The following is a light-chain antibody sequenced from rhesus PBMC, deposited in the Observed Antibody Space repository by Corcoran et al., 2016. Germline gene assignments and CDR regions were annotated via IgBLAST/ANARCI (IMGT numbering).Light chain of an antibody. V-gene: IGKV3-31*02. CDR1: QSVSSY. J-gene: IGKJ1*01. CDR3: QETSNLGT. Sequence: EIVMTQSPATLSLSPGETATISCRTSQSVSSYLAWYQQKPGHGPRLPIYGASSKATGIPDRLRGSGSGTECTLPISSLGPEDVEVYVCQETSNLGTFGKGTKVAIE. CDR2: GAS.